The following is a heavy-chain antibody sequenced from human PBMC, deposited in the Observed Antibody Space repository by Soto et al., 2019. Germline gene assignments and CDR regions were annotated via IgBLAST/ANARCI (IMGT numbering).Heavy chain of an antibody. J-gene: IGHJ5*02. CDR3: ASAPTTVTTWFDP. CDR1: GGSFSGYY. Sequence: SETLSLTCAVYGGSFSGYYWSWIRQPPGKGLEWIGEINHSGSTNYNPSLQSRVTISVDTSKNQVSPKLSSVTAADTAVYFCASAPTTVTTWFDPWGQGTLGTGSS. V-gene: IGHV4-34*01. CDR2: INHSGST. D-gene: IGHD4-17*01.